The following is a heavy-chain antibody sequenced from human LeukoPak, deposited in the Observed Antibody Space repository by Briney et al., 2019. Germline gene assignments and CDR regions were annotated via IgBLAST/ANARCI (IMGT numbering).Heavy chain of an antibody. V-gene: IGHV3-23*01. Sequence: GGSLRLSCAASGFTFSSYAMSWVRQAPGKGLEWVSAISGSDGSTYYADSVKGRFTISRDNSKNTLYLQMNSLRAEDTAVYYCAKDSMHYYDSSGYYHTLFDYWGQGTLVTVSS. CDR3: AKDSMHYYDSSGYYHTLFDY. J-gene: IGHJ4*02. CDR2: ISGSDGST. CDR1: GFTFSSYA. D-gene: IGHD3-22*01.